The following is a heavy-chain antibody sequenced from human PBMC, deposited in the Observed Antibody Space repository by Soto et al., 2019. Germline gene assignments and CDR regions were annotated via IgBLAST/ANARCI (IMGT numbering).Heavy chain of an antibody. D-gene: IGHD3-16*01. CDR1: GGSISNYY. CDR2: IYYSGTT. CDR3: ARWDGGDSFFDY. V-gene: IGHV4-59*01. J-gene: IGHJ4*01. Sequence: SETLSLTCTVSGGSISNYYLTWIRQPPGKGLEWIGYIYYSGTTDYNPSLKSRVIISLDTSKNQFSLRLSSVTAADTAVYYCARWDGGDSFFDYWGHGTLVTVSS.